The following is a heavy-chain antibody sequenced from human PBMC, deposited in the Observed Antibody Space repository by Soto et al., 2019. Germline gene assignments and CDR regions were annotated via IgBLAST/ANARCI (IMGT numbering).Heavy chain of an antibody. CDR1: GVSISSYY. Sequence: SETLSLTCTVSGVSISSYYWNWIRQPPGKGLEWIGYIYYSGNTNYNPSLRSRVTISVDRSNNQFSLKLTSVTAADTAVYFCARDGRLMLRGFSFYNGMDVWGQGTTVTVSS. V-gene: IGHV4-59*01. CDR2: IYYSGNT. D-gene: IGHD3-10*01. J-gene: IGHJ6*02. CDR3: ARDGRLMLRGFSFYNGMDV.